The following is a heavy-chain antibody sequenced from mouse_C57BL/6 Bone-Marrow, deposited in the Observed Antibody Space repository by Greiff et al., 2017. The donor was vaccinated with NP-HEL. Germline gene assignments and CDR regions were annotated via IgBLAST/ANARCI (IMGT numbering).Heavy chain of an antibody. J-gene: IGHJ3*01. CDR1: GFTFSSSG. CDR2: ISSGGSYT. V-gene: IGHV5-6*01. CDR3: ARRGVFAY. Sequence: EVQGVESGGDLVKPGGSLKLSCAASGFTFSSSGMSWVRQTPDKRLEWVANISSGGSYTYYPDSVKGRFTISRDNAKNTLYLQMSSLESDDTAMYYCARRGVFAYWGKGTLVTVAA.